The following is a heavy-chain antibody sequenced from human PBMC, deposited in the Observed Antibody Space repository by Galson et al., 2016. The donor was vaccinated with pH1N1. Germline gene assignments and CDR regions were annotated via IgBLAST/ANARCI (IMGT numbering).Heavy chain of an antibody. Sequence: SLRLSCAASGFTFSNYCMHWVRQVPGKGLEWVANIKEDGNEKYYVDSVRGRFTISRDNAKNSLYLQMNSLRDEDTALYYCARAIGSRSSYWGQGTLVTVSS. J-gene: IGHJ4*02. CDR3: ARAIGSRSSY. CDR1: GFTFSNYC. D-gene: IGHD3-16*02. V-gene: IGHV3-7*01. CDR2: IKEDGNEK.